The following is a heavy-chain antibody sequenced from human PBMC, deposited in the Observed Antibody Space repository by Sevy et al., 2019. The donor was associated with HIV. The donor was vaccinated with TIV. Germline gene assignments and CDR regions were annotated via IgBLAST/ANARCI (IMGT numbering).Heavy chain of an antibody. CDR1: GFTFSNAW. D-gene: IGHD2-2*01. CDR2: LKSKTDGGTT. Sequence: GGSLRLTCAASGFTFSNAWMSWVRRAPGKGLEWVGRLKSKTDGGTTDYAAPVKGRFTISRDDSKNTLYLQMNSLKTEDTAVYYCTTPGGAYCSSTSCYRFHDYWDQGTLVTVSS. V-gene: IGHV3-15*01. J-gene: IGHJ4*02. CDR3: TTPGGAYCSSTSCYRFHDY.